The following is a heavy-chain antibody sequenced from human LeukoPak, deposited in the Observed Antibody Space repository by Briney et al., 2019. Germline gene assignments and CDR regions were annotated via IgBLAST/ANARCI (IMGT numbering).Heavy chain of an antibody. CDR3: ARQAQLAYFDY. CDR2: IYPDDSDT. Sequence: GKSLKISCKGSGYSFTNSWIGWVRQMPGKGLEWMGIIYPDDSDTRHSPSFQGQVTISADKSISTAYLQWSSLKASDTAIYYCARQAQLAYFDYWGQGTLVTVSS. D-gene: IGHD1-1*01. CDR1: GYSFTNSW. J-gene: IGHJ4*02. V-gene: IGHV5-51*01.